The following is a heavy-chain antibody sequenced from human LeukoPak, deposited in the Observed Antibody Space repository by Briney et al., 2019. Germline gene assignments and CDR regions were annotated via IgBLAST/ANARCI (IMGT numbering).Heavy chain of an antibody. V-gene: IGHV3-30*18. CDR2: ISYDGSNE. Sequence: GGSLRLSCAASGFTFSSYGMHWVRQAPGKGLEWVAVISYDGSNEYYADSVKGRFTISRDNSKNTLYLQMNSLRAEDTAVYYCAKDSTSCPFDYWGQGTLVTVSS. J-gene: IGHJ4*02. CDR1: GFTFSSYG. D-gene: IGHD2-2*01. CDR3: AKDSTSCPFDY.